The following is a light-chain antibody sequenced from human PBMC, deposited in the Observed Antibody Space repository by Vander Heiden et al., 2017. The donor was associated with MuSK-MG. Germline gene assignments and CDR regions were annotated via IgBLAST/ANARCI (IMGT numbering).Light chain of an antibody. CDR3: QHYGA. Sequence: EIVMTQSPATLSVSPGERATLSCRASQSVSSNLAWYQQKPGQAPRLLIYGASTRATGIPARFSGSGSGTEFTLTISSLQSEDFAGYYCQHYGAFGQGTKLEIK. V-gene: IGKV3-15*01. CDR2: GAS. J-gene: IGKJ2*01. CDR1: QSVSSN.